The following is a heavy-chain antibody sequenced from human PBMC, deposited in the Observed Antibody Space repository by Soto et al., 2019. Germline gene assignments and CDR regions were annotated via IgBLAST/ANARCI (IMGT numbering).Heavy chain of an antibody. CDR3: ARTERGPTGWFDP. Sequence: SETLSLTCTVSGGSISSYYWSWIRQPPGKGLEWIGYIYYSGSTNYNPSLKSRVTISVDTSKNQFSLKLSSVTAADTAVYYCARTERGPTGWFDPWGQGTLVTVSS. CDR2: IYYSGST. D-gene: IGHD5-12*01. CDR1: GGSISSYY. V-gene: IGHV4-59*08. J-gene: IGHJ5*02.